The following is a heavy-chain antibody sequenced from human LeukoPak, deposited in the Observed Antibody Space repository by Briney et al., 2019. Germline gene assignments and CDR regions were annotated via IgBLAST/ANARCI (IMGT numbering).Heavy chain of an antibody. J-gene: IGHJ4*02. V-gene: IGHV1-3*03. CDR3: ARAASWNYYYFDY. Sequence: GASVKVSCKASGYTFTSYAMHWVRQALGQRLEWMGWINAGNGNTKYSQEFQGRATITRDTSASTAYMELSSLRSEDMAVYYCARAASWNYYYFDYWGQGTLVTVSS. D-gene: IGHD1-7*01. CDR2: INAGNGNT. CDR1: GYTFTSYA.